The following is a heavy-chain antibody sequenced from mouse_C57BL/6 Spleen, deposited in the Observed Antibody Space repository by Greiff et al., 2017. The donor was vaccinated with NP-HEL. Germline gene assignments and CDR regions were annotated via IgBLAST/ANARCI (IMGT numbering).Heavy chain of an antibody. CDR1: GYSFTDYN. CDR2: INPNYGTT. J-gene: IGHJ4*01. V-gene: IGHV1-39*01. D-gene: IGHD4-1*01. Sequence: EVQLQESGPELVKPGASVKISCKASGYSFTDYNMNWVKQSNGKSLEWIGVINPNYGTTSYNQKFKGKATLTVDQSSSTAYMQLNSLTSEDSAVYYCAKSSLTGSYYYAMDYWGQGTSVTVSS. CDR3: AKSSLTGSYYYAMDY.